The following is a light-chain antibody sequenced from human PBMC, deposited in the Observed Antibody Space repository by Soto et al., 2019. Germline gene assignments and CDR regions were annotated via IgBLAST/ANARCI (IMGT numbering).Light chain of an antibody. CDR2: GAS. Sequence: EIVMTQSPATLSVSPGERATLSCRASQSISSDLAWYQQKPGQAPRLLIYGASTRATGIPGRFSGSGSGTEFTLTISSLQSEDSALYYCQQYNNWPPWTFGQGTKVDIK. CDR3: QQYNNWPPWT. J-gene: IGKJ1*01. CDR1: QSISSD. V-gene: IGKV3-15*01.